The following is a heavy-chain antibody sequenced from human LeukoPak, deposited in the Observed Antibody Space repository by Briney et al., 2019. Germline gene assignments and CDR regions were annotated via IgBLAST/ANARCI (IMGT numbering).Heavy chain of an antibody. CDR1: GGTFSSYA. Sequence: ASVKVSCKASGGTFSSYAISWVRQAPGQGLEWMGGIIPIFDTANYAQKFQGRVTITADKSTSTAYMELSSLRSEDTAVYYCARDSDPYSGYLNFDYWGQGTLVTVSS. J-gene: IGHJ4*02. V-gene: IGHV1-69*06. CDR3: ARDSDPYSGYLNFDY. D-gene: IGHD5-12*01. CDR2: IIPIFDTA.